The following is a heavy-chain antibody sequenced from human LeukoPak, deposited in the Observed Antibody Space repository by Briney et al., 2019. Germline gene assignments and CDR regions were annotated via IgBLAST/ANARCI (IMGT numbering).Heavy chain of an antibody. Sequence: GGSLRLSCAASGFTFSSYGMHWVRQAPGKGLEWVAVISYDGSNKYYADSVKGRFTISRDNSKNTLYLQMNSLRAEDTAVYYCARDPNYGDYFDYWGQGTLVTVSS. CDR1: GFTFSSYG. CDR3: ARDPNYGDYFDY. V-gene: IGHV3-30*03. D-gene: IGHD4-17*01. CDR2: ISYDGSNK. J-gene: IGHJ4*02.